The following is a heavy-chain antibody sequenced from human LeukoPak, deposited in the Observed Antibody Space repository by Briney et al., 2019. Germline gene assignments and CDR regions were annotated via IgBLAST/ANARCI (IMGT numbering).Heavy chain of an antibody. V-gene: IGHV3-30*02. Sequence: GGSLRLSCPASGFTFSSYGMHWVRQAPGKGLEWVAVIWYDGSNKYYADSVKGRFTISRDNSKNTLYLQMNSLRAEDTAVYYCAKATYCTNGVCSFDYWGQGTLVTVSS. J-gene: IGHJ4*02. CDR2: IWYDGSNK. CDR3: AKATYCTNGVCSFDY. CDR1: GFTFSSYG. D-gene: IGHD2-8*01.